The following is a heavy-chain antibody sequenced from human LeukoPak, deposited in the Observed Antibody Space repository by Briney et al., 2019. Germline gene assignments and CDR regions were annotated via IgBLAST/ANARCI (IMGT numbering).Heavy chain of an antibody. CDR3: AKDSVYSSGWPHRCY. Sequence: ASVKVSCKASGYTFTSYDINWVRQATGQGLEWMGWMNPNSGNTGYAQKFQGRVTMTRNTSISTAYMELSSLRSEDTAVYYCAKDSVYSSGWPHRCYWGQGTLVTVSS. CDR1: GYTFTSYD. J-gene: IGHJ4*02. CDR2: MNPNSGNT. D-gene: IGHD6-19*01. V-gene: IGHV1-8*01.